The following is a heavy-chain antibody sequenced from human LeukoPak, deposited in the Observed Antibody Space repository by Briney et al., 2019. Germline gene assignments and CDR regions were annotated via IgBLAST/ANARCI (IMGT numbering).Heavy chain of an antibody. CDR1: GFTFTSYW. CDR3: ARYMWEAAAGTPPFFDY. D-gene: IGHD6-13*01. CDR2: IKQDGSEK. V-gene: IGHV3-7*01. Sequence: GGSLRLSCAASGFTFTSYWMSWVRQAPGKGLEWVANIKQDGSEKYYVDSVKGRFTISRDNAKNSLYLQMNSLRAEDTAVYYCARYMWEAAAGTPPFFDYWGQGTLVTVSS. J-gene: IGHJ4*02.